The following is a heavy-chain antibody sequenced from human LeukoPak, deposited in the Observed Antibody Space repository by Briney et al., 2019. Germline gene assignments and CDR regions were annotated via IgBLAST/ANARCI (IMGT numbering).Heavy chain of an antibody. Sequence: SETLSLTCTVSGYSISSGYYWGWIRQPPGKGLEWSGSIYHSGSTYYNPPLKSRVTISGDTSENQFSLKLSSVTAADTAVYYCARYSYCYGSGSSLLFDYWGQGTLVTVSS. D-gene: IGHD3-10*01. CDR2: IYHSGST. CDR1: GYSISSGYY. V-gene: IGHV4-38-2*02. J-gene: IGHJ4*02. CDR3: ARYSYCYGSGSSLLFDY.